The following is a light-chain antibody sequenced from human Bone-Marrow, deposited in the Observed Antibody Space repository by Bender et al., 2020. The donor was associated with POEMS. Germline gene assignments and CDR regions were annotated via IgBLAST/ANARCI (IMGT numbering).Light chain of an antibody. CDR3: CSTAGGSTVI. Sequence: QSALTQPASVSGSPGQSIAISCTGTSSDVGSYSLVSWYQQHPGKAPKLMIYEVNKRPSGISNRFSASKFGNTASLTISGLQAEDEADYHCCSTAGGSTVIFGGGTTVTVL. J-gene: IGLJ2*01. V-gene: IGLV2-23*02. CDR1: SSDVGSYSL. CDR2: EVN.